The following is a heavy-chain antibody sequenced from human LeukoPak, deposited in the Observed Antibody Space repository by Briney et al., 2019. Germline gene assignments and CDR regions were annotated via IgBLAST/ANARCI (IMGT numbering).Heavy chain of an antibody. V-gene: IGHV3-21*01. CDR2: ISSSSSYI. Sequence: GGSLRLSCAASGFTFSSYSMNWVRQAPGKGLEWVSSISSSSSYIYYADSVKGRFTISRDNAKNSLYLQMNSLRAEDTAMYYCARVWGGIGGYCSGGSCYSIDYWGQGTLVTVSS. CDR1: GFTFSSYS. J-gene: IGHJ4*02. CDR3: ARVWGGIGGYCSGGSCYSIDY. D-gene: IGHD2-15*01.